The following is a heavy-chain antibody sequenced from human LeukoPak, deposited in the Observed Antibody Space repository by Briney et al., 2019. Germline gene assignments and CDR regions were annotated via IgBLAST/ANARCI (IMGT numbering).Heavy chain of an antibody. CDR3: AKLGGYSSTSSDH. J-gene: IGHJ4*02. CDR1: GFTFSSYV. Sequence: PGGSLRLSCAASGFTFSSYVMSWVRQAPGKGLEWVSTVTGSGGSTYYADSVKGRFTISRDNSKNTLCLQMNSLRAEDTAIYYCAKLGGYSSTSSDHWGQGSLVTVSS. CDR2: VTGSGGST. V-gene: IGHV3-23*01. D-gene: IGHD6-19*01.